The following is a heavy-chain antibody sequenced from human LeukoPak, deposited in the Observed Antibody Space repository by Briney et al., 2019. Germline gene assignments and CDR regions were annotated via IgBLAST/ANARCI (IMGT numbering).Heavy chain of an antibody. V-gene: IGHV1-18*01. CDR1: GYTFTSYG. CDR3: ARDRFYGGSWPGLGYYNMDV. J-gene: IGHJ6*03. Sequence: ASVKVSCKASGYTFTSYGISWVRQAPGQGLEWMGWISAYNGNTNYAQKLQGRVTMTTDTSTSTAYMELRSLRSDDTDVYYWARDRFYGGSWPGLGYYNMDVWGKGTTVTVS. CDR2: ISAYNGNT. D-gene: IGHD6-13*01.